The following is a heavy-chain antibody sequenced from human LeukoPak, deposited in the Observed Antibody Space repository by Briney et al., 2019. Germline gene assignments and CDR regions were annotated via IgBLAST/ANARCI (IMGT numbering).Heavy chain of an antibody. Sequence: GGSLRLSCAASGFTFSSYWMSWVRQAPGKGLEWVSAISGSGGSTYYADSVKGRFTISRDNSKNTLYLQMNSLRAEDTAVYYCARYYYDSSGYFVGDAFDIWGQGTMVTVSS. CDR2: ISGSGGST. J-gene: IGHJ3*02. CDR3: ARYYYDSSGYFVGDAFDI. V-gene: IGHV3-23*01. D-gene: IGHD3-22*01. CDR1: GFTFSSYW.